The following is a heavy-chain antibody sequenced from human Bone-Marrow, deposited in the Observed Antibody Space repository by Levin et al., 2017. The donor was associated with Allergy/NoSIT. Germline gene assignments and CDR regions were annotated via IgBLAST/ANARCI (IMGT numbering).Heavy chain of an antibody. CDR3: VKLSIIAVVPAGWGMDV. V-gene: IGHV3-23*01. D-gene: IGHD2-2*01. CDR1: GFIFSTYA. J-gene: IGHJ6*02. CDR2: ITGSGGRT. Sequence: AGESLKISCAASGFIFSTYAMSWVRQAPGKGLVWVSTITGSGGRTYYADSLQGRFTISRDNSKNTLYLQMNSLRAEDTAVYYCVKLSIIAVVPAGWGMDVWGQGTTVTVSS.